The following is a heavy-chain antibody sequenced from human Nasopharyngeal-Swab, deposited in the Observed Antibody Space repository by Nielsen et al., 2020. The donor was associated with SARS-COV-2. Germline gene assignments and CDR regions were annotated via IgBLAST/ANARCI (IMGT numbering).Heavy chain of an antibody. J-gene: IGHJ4*02. CDR3: AGYCSSTSCYGSYYFDY. D-gene: IGHD2-2*01. V-gene: IGHV4-34*01. Sequence: WSGPCPGQGLEWIGEINHSGSTNYNPSLKSRVTISVDTFKNQFSLKLSSVTAADTAVYYCAGYCSSTSCYGSYYFDYWGQGTLVTVSS. CDR2: INHSGST.